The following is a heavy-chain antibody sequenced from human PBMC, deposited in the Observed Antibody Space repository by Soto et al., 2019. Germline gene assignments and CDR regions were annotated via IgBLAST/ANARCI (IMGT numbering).Heavy chain of an antibody. V-gene: IGHV1-24*01. CDR3: ATVSPTMIAALDY. D-gene: IGHD3-22*01. CDR1: GYTLTELS. CDR2: FDPEDGGT. J-gene: IGHJ4*02. Sequence: ASVKVSCKVSGYTLTELSMHCVRQAPGKGLEWMGGFDPEDGGTIYAQKFQGRVTMTEDTSTDTAYMELSSLRSEDTAVYYCATVSPTMIAALDYWGQGTLVTVSS.